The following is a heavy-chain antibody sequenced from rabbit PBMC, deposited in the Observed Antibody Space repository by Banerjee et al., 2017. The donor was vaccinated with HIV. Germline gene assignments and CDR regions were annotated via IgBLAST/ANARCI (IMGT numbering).Heavy chain of an antibody. J-gene: IGHJ4*01. CDR3: ARDAYGYTGYAYAWGL. CDR1: GFSFSSSYY. D-gene: IGHD6-1*01. CDR2: IDAGDSGSS. Sequence: QSLEESGGDLVKPGASLTLTCTASGFSFSSSYYMCWVRQAPGKGLEWIACIDAGDSGSSTYASWAKGRITISKTSSTTVTLQMTSLTAADTATYFCARDAYGYTGYAYAWGLWGPGTLVTVS. V-gene: IGHV1S40*01.